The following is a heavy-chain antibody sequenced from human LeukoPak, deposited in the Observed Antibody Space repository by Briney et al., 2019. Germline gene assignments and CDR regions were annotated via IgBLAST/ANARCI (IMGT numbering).Heavy chain of an antibody. D-gene: IGHD2-15*01. CDR1: GFTVSSNY. V-gene: IGHV3-53*01. J-gene: IGHJ4*02. Sequence: GGSLRLSCAASGFTVSSNYMTWVRQAPGKGLEWVSVIYSGGSTYYADSVKGRFTISRDNSKNTLYLQMNSLRAEDTAVYYCARPALYCSGGSCLDFDYWGQGTLFTVSS. CDR2: IYSGGST. CDR3: ARPALYCSGGSCLDFDY.